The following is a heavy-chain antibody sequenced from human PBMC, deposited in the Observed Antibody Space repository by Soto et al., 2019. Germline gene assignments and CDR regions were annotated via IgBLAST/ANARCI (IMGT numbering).Heavy chain of an antibody. D-gene: IGHD3-10*01. Sequence: GESLKISCAASGFTFSSYAMHWVRQAPGKGLEWVAVISYDGSNKYYADSVKGRFTISRDNSKNTLYLQMNSLRAEDTAVYYCARDRRRSMVPVWGQGTLVTVSS. CDR2: ISYDGSNK. V-gene: IGHV3-30-3*01. CDR3: ARDRRRSMVPV. CDR1: GFTFSSYA. J-gene: IGHJ4*02.